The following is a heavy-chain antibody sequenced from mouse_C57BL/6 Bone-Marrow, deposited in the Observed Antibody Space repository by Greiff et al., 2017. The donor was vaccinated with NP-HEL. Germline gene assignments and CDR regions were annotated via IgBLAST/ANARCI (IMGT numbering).Heavy chain of an antibody. CDR3: ARIVYYYGSIFDY. CDR2: IWWDDDK. D-gene: IGHD1-1*01. V-gene: IGHV8-8*01. J-gene: IGHJ2*01. CDR1: GFSLSTFGMG. Sequence: QVTLKVSGPGILQPSQTLSLTCSFSGFSLSTFGMGVGWIRQPSGKGLEWLAHIWWDDDKYYNPALKSWLTISKDTSKNQVFLMIANVDTADTATYYCARIVYYYGSIFDYWGQGTTLTVSS.